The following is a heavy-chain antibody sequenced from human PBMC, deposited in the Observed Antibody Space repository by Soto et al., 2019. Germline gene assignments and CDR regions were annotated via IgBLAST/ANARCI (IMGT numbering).Heavy chain of an antibody. J-gene: IGHJ6*03. D-gene: IGHD3-3*01. CDR1: GYTFTSYY. V-gene: IGHV1-46*03. CDR2: INPSGGST. Sequence: ASVKVSCKASGYTFTSYYMHWVRQAPGQGLEWMGIINPSGGSTSYAQKFQGRVTMTRDTSTSTVYMELSSLRSEDTAVYYCARGGARADYDFWSGDYTYYYYYYMSVWGKGTTVPVSS. CDR3: ARGGARADYDFWSGDYTYYYYYYMSV.